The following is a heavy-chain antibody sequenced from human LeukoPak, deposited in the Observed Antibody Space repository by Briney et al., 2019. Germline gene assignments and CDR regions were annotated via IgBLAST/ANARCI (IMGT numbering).Heavy chain of an antibody. CDR2: ISSSSTYI. D-gene: IGHD3-22*01. V-gene: IGHV3-21*01. J-gene: IGHJ5*02. CDR1: GFPFSSYN. Sequence: GGSLRLSCAASGFPFSSYNMNWVRQAPGKGLEWVSSISSSSTYIYYADSVKGRFTISRDNAKNSLYLQMNSLRAEDTAVYYCARDYYDSSGYAFDPWGQGTLVTVSS. CDR3: ARDYYDSSGYAFDP.